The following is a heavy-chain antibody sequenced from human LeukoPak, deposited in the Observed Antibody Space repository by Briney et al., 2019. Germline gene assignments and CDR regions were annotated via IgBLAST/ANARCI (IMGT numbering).Heavy chain of an antibody. Sequence: SETLSLTCAVYGGSFSGYYWSWIRQPPGKGLEWIGEINHSGSTNYNPSLKSRVTISVDTSKNQFSLKLSSVTAADTAVYYCARGLRFHAFDIWGQGTMVTVSS. J-gene: IGHJ3*02. CDR1: GGSFSGYY. D-gene: IGHD5-12*01. CDR2: INHSGST. CDR3: ARGLRFHAFDI. V-gene: IGHV4-34*01.